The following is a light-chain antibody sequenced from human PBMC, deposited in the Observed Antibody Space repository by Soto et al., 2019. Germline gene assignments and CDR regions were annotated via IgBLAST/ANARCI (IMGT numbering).Light chain of an antibody. CDR1: QSVSSN. V-gene: IGKV3-15*01. CDR3: QQDKNGPLT. CDR2: GAS. Sequence: IVMTQSPATLSVAPGERATVSCRASQSVSSNLAWYQQKPCHDPRLLIYGASTRTTGIPARFSGSGSGTEFTLTISSLQSEELAVYYCQQDKNGPLTFGQGTKLQI. J-gene: IGKJ2*01.